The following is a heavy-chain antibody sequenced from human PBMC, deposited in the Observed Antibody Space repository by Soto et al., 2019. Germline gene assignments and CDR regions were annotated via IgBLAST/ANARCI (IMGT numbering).Heavy chain of an antibody. D-gene: IGHD1-26*01. V-gene: IGHV3-23*01. CDR3: AKSRGSGSYFDY. J-gene: IGHJ4*02. CDR2: ISGSGGST. CDR1: GFTFSSYA. Sequence: EVQLLESGGGLVQPGGSLRLSCAASGFTFSSYAMSSVRQAPGNGLEWVSAISGSGGSTYYADSVKGRFTISRDNSKNTLYLQMNSLRAEDTAVYYCAKSRGSGSYFDYWGQGTLVTVSS.